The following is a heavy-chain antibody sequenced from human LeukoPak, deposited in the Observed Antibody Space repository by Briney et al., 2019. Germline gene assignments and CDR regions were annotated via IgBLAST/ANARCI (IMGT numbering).Heavy chain of an antibody. Sequence: HSGGSLRLACAASGFTFSSYEMNWVRQAPGKGLEWVSYISSSGSTIYYADSVKGRFTISRDNAKNSLYLQMNSLRAEDTAVYYSAELAITMIGGVWGKGTTVTISS. CDR3: AELAITMIGGV. J-gene: IGHJ6*04. CDR2: ISSSGSTI. V-gene: IGHV3-48*03. D-gene: IGHD3-10*02. CDR1: GFTFSSYE.